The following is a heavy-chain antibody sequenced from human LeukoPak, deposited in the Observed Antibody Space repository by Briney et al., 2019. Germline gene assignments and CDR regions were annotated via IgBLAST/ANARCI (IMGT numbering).Heavy chain of an antibody. D-gene: IGHD3-10*01. CDR3: VRDLGRAADGYFDS. CDR2: IYYSGST. V-gene: IGHV4-39*07. CDR1: GGSISSSSYY. J-gene: IGHJ4*02. Sequence: SETLSLTCTVSGGSISSSSYYWGWIRQPPGRGLEWIGSIYYSGSTYYNPSLKSRVTISVDTSKNQFSLQLNSVTPEDTAVYYCVRDLGRAADGYFDSWGPGILVTVSS.